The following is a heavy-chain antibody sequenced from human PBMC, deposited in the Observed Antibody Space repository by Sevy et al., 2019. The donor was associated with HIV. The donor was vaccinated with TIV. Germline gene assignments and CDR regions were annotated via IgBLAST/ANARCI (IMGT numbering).Heavy chain of an antibody. CDR2: ISGSGGST. V-gene: IGHV3-23*01. CDR3: AKELEHYGFWSGYYFYS. Sequence: GGSLRLSCAASGFTFSSYAMSWVRQAPGKGLEWVSAISGSGGSTYYADSVKGRFTISRDNSKNTLYLQMNSLRAEDTAVYYCAKELEHYGFWSGYYFYSWGQGTLVTVSS. D-gene: IGHD3-3*01. J-gene: IGHJ5*02. CDR1: GFTFSSYA.